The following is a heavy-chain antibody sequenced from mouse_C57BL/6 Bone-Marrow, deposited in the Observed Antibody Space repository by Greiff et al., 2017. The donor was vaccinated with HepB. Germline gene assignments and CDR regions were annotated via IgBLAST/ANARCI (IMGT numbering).Heavy chain of an antibody. CDR1: GYSITSGYY. J-gene: IGHJ4*01. V-gene: IGHV3-6*01. Sequence: ESGPGLVKPSQSLSLTCSVTGYSITSGYYWNWIRQLPGNKLEWMRYIRYDGSNNYNPSFKNRISIARDTSKNQFFLKLNSVTTEDTATYYCAGGITTVVPYYAMDYWGQGTSVTVSS. CDR3: AGGITTVVPYYAMDY. CDR2: IRYDGSN. D-gene: IGHD1-1*01.